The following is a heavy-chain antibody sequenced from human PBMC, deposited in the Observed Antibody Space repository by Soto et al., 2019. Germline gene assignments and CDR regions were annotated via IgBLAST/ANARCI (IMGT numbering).Heavy chain of an antibody. CDR3: ARDLASATGTFDY. V-gene: IGHV3-21*02. J-gene: IGHJ4*02. CDR1: GFTFSGYS. Sequence: EVQLVESGGGLVKPGESLRLSCAGSGFTFSGYSMNWVRQAPGKGLEWVSSISSTSNNMYYADSVKGRFTMSRDNAKNARYRQMNSLRVDDTAVYYCARDLASATGTFDYWGQGTLVTVSS. CDR2: ISSTSNNM. D-gene: IGHD1-1*01.